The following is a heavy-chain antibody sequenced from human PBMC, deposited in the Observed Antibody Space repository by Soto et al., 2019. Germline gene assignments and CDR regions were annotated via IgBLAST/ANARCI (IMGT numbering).Heavy chain of an antibody. CDR2: IYHSGNT. J-gene: IGHJ2*01. D-gene: IGHD6-13*01. V-gene: IGHV4-4*02. CDR3: TRVLAALGNRWDFDL. Sequence: QVQLQESGPGLVKPSGTLSVTCAVSGGSISRSNWWSWVRQPPGKGLEWIGEIYHSGNTNYNPSLKIRVTISVDKSNNQFSLNLPSVTAADTAVYYCTRVLAALGNRWDFDLWGRGTLVSVSS. CDR1: GGSISRSNW.